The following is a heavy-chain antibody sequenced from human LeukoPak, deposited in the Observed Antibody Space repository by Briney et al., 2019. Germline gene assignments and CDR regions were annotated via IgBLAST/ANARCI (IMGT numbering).Heavy chain of an antibody. CDR1: GFTVSSNY. CDR3: ARVRAELWWSTEH. D-gene: IGHD2-21*01. Sequence: GRSLRLSCAASGFTVSSNYMSWVRQAPGKGLEWVSVLYSDGSTYYEDSVKGRFTISRDKSKNTLYFQMNSLRAEDTALYYCARVRAELWWSTEHWGQGTLVTVSS. V-gene: IGHV3-66*01. J-gene: IGHJ1*01. CDR2: LYSDGST.